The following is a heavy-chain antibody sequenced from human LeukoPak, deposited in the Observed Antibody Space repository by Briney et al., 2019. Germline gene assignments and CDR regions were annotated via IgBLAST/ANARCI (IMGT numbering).Heavy chain of an antibody. V-gene: IGHV3-11*01. CDR3: ARDQDWNDRGGLDY. CDR1: GFSFSDYY. D-gene: IGHD1-1*01. Sequence: GGSLRLSCAASGFSFSDYYISWIRQAPGKGLEWVSYISSGGSTTYYADSVKGRFTISRDNAQKSVYLQMNSLRVEDTAVYYCARDQDWNDRGGLDYWGQGTLVTVSS. CDR2: ISSGGSTT. J-gene: IGHJ4*02.